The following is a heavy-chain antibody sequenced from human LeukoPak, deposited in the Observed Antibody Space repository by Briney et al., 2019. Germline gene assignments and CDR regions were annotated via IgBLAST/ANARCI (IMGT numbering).Heavy chain of an antibody. CDR2: FYDTRSP. CDR1: GGSISPYY. J-gene: IGHJ4*02. CDR3: ARGRGSLTY. V-gene: IGHV4-59*01. D-gene: IGHD3-10*01. Sequence: PSETLSLTCTVSGGSISPYYWSWIRQPPGKGLEWIGYFYDTRSPKYNPSLERRVTISVDMSRNQFSPNLTSVTAADTAVYYCARGRGSLTYWGQGTLATVSS.